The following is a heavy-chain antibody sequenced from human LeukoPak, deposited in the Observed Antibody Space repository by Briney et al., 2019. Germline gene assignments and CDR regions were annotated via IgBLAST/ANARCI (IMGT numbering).Heavy chain of an antibody. V-gene: IGHV4-38-2*01. CDR3: ARLRGSDWFDP. D-gene: IGHD3-10*01. Sequence: PSETLSLTCAVSGYSISSGYYWGWIRQPPGKGLEWIGSIYHSGSTYYNPSLKSRVTISVDTFKNQFSLKLSSVTAADTAVYYCARLRGSDWFDPWGQGTLVTVSS. CDR1: GYSISSGYY. CDR2: IYHSGST. J-gene: IGHJ5*02.